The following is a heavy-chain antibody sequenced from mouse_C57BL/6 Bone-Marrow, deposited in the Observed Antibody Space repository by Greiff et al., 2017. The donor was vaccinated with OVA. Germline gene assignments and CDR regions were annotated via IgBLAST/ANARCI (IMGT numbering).Heavy chain of an antibody. D-gene: IGHD2-3*01. V-gene: IGHV1-81*01. CDR2: IYPRSGNT. CDR3: ARRGLLGY. Sequence: QVHVKQSGAELARPGASVKLSCKASGYTFTSYGISWVKQRTGQGLEWIGEIYPRSGNTYYNEKFKGKATLTADKSSSTAYMELRSLTSEDSAVYFCARRGLLGYWGQGTLVTVSA. CDR1: GYTFTSYG. J-gene: IGHJ3*01.